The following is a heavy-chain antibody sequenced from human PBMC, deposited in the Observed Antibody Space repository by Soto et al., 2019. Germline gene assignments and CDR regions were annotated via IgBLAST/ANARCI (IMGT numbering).Heavy chain of an antibody. D-gene: IGHD1-26*01. Sequence: ASVKVSCKASGYTFTGYYMHWVRQAPGQGLEWMGWINPNSGGTNYAQKFQGRVTISADKSISTAYLQWSSLKASDTAMYYCARQRVVGATSVYYYGMDVWGQGTTVTVSS. CDR2: INPNSGGT. CDR3: ARQRVVGATSVYYYGMDV. J-gene: IGHJ6*02. V-gene: IGHV1-2*02. CDR1: GYTFTGYY.